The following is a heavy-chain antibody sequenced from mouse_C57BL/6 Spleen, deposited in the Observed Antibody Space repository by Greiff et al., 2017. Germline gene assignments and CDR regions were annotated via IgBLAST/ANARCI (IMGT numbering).Heavy chain of an antibody. CDR2: INPNNGGT. V-gene: IGHV1-22*01. J-gene: IGHJ4*01. D-gene: IGHD2-3*01. Sequence: VQLKESGPELVKPGASVKMSCKASGYTFTDYNMPWVKQSHGKSLEWIGYINPNNGGTSYNQKFKGKATLTVNKSSSTAYMELRSLTSEESAVYYCARFIYDGYYPLYAVDYWGQGTSVTVSS. CDR3: ARFIYDGYYPLYAVDY. CDR1: GYTFTDYN.